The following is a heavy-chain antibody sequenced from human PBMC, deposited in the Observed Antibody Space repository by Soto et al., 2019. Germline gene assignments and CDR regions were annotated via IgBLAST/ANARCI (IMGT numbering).Heavy chain of an antibody. Sequence: GESLKISCAASGFTFSSYGLHWVRQAPGKGLEWVAVISYDGSNKYYADSVKGRFTISRDNSKNTLYLQMNSLRAEDTAVYYFANYHKYYHSSGLTILDVWGQGTTVTVSS. J-gene: IGHJ6*02. CDR3: ANYHKYYHSSGLTILDV. D-gene: IGHD3-22*01. CDR1: GFTFSSYG. CDR2: ISYDGSNK. V-gene: IGHV3-30*18.